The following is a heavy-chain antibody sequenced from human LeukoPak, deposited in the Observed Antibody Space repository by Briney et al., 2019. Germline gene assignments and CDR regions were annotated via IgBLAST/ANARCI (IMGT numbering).Heavy chain of an antibody. CDR2: IRYDGSNK. J-gene: IGHJ4*02. D-gene: IGHD4-17*01. CDR1: GFTFSSYG. V-gene: IGHV3-30*02. Sequence: GGSLRLSCAASGFTFSSYGMHSVRQAPGKGLEWVAFIRYDGSNKYYADSVKGRFTISRDNSKNTLYLQMNSLRAEDTAVYYCAKDAPIYGDYDVDYWGQGTLVTVSS. CDR3: AKDAPIYGDYDVDY.